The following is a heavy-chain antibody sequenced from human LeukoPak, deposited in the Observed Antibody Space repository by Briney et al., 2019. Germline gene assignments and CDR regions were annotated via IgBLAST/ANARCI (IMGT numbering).Heavy chain of an antibody. CDR1: GFTFSSYS. CDR2: ISSSSSYI. D-gene: IGHD4-17*01. V-gene: IGHV3-21*01. Sequence: GGSLTLSCAASGFTFSSYSMNWVRQAPGKGLEWVSSISSSSSYIYYADSVKGRFTISRDNAKNSLYLQMNSLRAEDTAVYYRARATSDYGDYGFDYWGQGTLVTVSS. J-gene: IGHJ4*02. CDR3: ARATSDYGDYGFDY.